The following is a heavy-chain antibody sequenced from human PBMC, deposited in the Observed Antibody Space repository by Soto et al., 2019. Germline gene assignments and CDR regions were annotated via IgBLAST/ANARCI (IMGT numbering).Heavy chain of an antibody. CDR1: GFTFSSHA. CDR2: IHSIRSII. J-gene: IGHJ4*02. CDR3: ARDARNADYVY. D-gene: IGHD3-16*01. V-gene: IGHV3-48*02. Sequence: EVQLVESGGGLVQPGGSLRLSCAVSGFTFSSHAMNWVRQAPGKGLEWVAYIHSIRSIISYADSVKGRFTISSDTAKNSLYLQMDILRDENTTVYYCARDARNADYVYWGQGTLVSVSS.